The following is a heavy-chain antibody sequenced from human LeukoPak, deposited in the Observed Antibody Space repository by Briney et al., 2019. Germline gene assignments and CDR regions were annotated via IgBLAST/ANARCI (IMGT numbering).Heavy chain of an antibody. CDR3: ARDWRYSSTKRNLDY. J-gene: IGHJ4*02. CDR1: GFTFSSYS. V-gene: IGHV3-21*01. CDR2: ISSSSSYI. D-gene: IGHD6-19*01. Sequence: GGSLRLSCAASGFTFSSYSMNWVRQAPGKGLEWVSSISSSSSYIYYADSVKGRFTISRDNAKNSLYPQMNSLRAEDTAVYYCARDWRYSSTKRNLDYWGQGTLVTVSS.